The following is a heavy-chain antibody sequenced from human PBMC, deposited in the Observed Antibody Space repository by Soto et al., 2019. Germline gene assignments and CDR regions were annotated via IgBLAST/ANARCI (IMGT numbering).Heavy chain of an antibody. CDR2: ISYDGSNK. CDR3: AKDGLGYCISASCFYYYYYGMDV. CDR1: GFTISSYG. Sequence: GGSLRLSCAASGFTISSYGMHWVRQAPGKGLEWVAVISYDGSNKYYADSVKGRFTIPRDNSKNTLYLQMNSLRAEDTAVYYCAKDGLGYCISASCFYYYYYGMDVWGQGTTVTVCS. V-gene: IGHV3-30*18. D-gene: IGHD2-2*01. J-gene: IGHJ6*02.